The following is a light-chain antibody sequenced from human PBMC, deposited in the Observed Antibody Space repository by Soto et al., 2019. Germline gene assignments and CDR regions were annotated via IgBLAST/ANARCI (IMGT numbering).Light chain of an antibody. J-gene: IGLJ3*02. CDR1: SSNIGTGYD. V-gene: IGLV1-40*01. CDR3: QSYDNALSAWV. Sequence: QSVLTQPPSVSGAPGQRVTISCTGSSSNIGTGYDVYWYQQLPGTAPKLLIYVNNNRPSGVPDRFSGSKSGTSASLAITGLQAEDEAAYYCQSYDNALSAWVFGGGTKLTVL. CDR2: VNN.